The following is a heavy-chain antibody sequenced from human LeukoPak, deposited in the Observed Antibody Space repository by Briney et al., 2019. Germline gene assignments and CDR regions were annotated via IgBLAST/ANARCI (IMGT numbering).Heavy chain of an antibody. D-gene: IGHD2-2*01. V-gene: IGHV4-39*01. Sequence: PSETLSLTCTVSGGSISSSSYYWGWIRQPPGKGLEWIGSIYYSGSTYYNPSLKSRVTISVGTSKNQFSLKLSSVTAADTAVYYCASVLGYCSSTSCLYYYYYMDVWGKGTTVTVSS. CDR3: ASVLGYCSSTSCLYYYYYMDV. J-gene: IGHJ6*03. CDR1: GGSISSSSYY. CDR2: IYYSGST.